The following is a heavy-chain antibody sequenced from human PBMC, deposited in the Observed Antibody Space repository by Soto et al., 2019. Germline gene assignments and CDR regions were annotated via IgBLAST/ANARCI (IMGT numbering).Heavy chain of an antibody. CDR3: AKDIAAAGTDYYYGMDV. J-gene: IGHJ6*02. CDR2: ISYDGSNK. D-gene: IGHD6-13*01. V-gene: IGHV3-30*18. Sequence: GGSLRLSCAASGFTFSSYGIHWVRQAPGKGLEWVAVISYDGSNKYYADSVKGRFTISRDNSKNTLYLQMNSLRAEDTAVYYCAKDIAAAGTDYYYGMDVWGQGTTVTVSS. CDR1: GFTFSSYG.